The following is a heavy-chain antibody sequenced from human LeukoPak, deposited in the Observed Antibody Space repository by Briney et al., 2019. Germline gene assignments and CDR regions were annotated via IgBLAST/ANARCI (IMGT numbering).Heavy chain of an antibody. Sequence: GGSLRLSCAASGVTFSSYGMHWVRQAPGKGLEWVAFIRYDGSNKYYADSVKGRFTISRDNSKNTLYLQMNSLRAEDTAVYYCAADIVVVVATPSGNVPWGQGTLVTVSS. CDR3: AADIVVVVATPSGNVP. D-gene: IGHD2-15*01. V-gene: IGHV3-30*02. CDR1: GVTFSSYG. CDR2: IRYDGSNK. J-gene: IGHJ5*02.